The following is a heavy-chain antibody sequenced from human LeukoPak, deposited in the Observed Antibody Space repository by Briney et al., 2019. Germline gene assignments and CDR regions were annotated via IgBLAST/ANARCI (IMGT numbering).Heavy chain of an antibody. CDR2: ISGSGGRT. D-gene: IGHD3-10*01. Sequence: GGSLRLSCAASGFTFSSYAMSWVRQPPGKGLEWVSAISGSGGRTYYAESVKGRFTISRDNSKNTLYLQMDSLRAEDTAVYYCAKGSSGSYGYWGQGTLVTVSS. CDR3: AKGSSGSYGY. CDR1: GFTFSSYA. V-gene: IGHV3-23*01. J-gene: IGHJ4*02.